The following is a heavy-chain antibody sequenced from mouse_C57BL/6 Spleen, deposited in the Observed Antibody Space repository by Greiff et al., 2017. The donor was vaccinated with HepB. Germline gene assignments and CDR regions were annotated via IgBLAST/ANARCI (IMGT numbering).Heavy chain of an antibody. V-gene: IGHV5-16*01. Sequence: EVKVVESEGGLVQPGSSMKLSCTASGFTFSDYYMAWVRQVPEKGLEWVANINYDGSSTYYLDSLKSRFIISRDNAKNILYLQMSSLKSEDTATYYCARGGGLSGAMDYWGQGTSVTVSS. CDR2: INYDGSST. D-gene: IGHD1-3*01. J-gene: IGHJ4*01. CDR3: ARGGGLSGAMDY. CDR1: GFTFSDYY.